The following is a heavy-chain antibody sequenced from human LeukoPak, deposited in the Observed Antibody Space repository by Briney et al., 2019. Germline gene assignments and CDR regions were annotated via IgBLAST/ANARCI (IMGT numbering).Heavy chain of an antibody. CDR3: AKGIVVVVAATWRFDY. D-gene: IGHD2-15*01. J-gene: IGHJ4*02. CDR1: GFTFSSYA. Sequence: GGSLTLSCAASGFTFSSYAMSWVRQAPGKGLEWVSIISGSGGSTYYADSVKGRFTISRDNSKNTLYLQTNSLRDEDTAVYYCAKGIVVVVAATWRFDYWGQGTLDTVSS. CDR2: ISGSGGST. V-gene: IGHV3-23*01.